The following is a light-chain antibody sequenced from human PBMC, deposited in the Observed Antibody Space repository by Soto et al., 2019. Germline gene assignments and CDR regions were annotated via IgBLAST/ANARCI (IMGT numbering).Light chain of an antibody. CDR3: QQYNNWLWT. CDR1: QSVSSN. Sequence: EIVMTQSPATLSVSPGERATLSCRASQSVSSNLAWYQQKPGQAPRLLIYGASTRATGIPARFSGSGSGTEITLTISSLQSEDFAVYYCQQYNNWLWTFGQGTKVAIK. CDR2: GAS. V-gene: IGKV3-15*01. J-gene: IGKJ1*01.